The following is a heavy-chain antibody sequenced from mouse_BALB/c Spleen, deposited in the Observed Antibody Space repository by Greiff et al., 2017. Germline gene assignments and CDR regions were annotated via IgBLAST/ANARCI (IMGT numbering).Heavy chain of an antibody. V-gene: IGHV7-3*02. CDR1: GFTFTDYY. CDR2: IRNKANGYTT. Sequence: EVKVVESGGGLVQPGGSLRLSCATSGFTFTDYYMSWVRQPPGKALEWLGFIRNKANGYTTEYSASVKGRFTISRDKSQSILYLQMNTLRAEDSATYYCARDRKYFDVWGAGTTVTVSS. CDR3: ARDRKYFDV. J-gene: IGHJ1*01.